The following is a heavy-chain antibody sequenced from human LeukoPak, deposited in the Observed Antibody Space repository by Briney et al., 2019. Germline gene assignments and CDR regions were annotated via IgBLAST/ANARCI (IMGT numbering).Heavy chain of an antibody. V-gene: IGHV3-7*02. J-gene: IGHJ4*02. CDR2: IKQDGSDQ. CDR1: GFTFNRHW. D-gene: IGHD2-21*01. CDR3: ATKAYDSDCFDF. Sequence: GGSLRLSCAASGFTFNRHWMTWVRQAPGKGLEWVANIKQDGSDQYYVGSVKGRFTISRDNAKNSLYMQINNLRDEDTAVYYCATKAYDSDCFDFWGQGTLVTVSS.